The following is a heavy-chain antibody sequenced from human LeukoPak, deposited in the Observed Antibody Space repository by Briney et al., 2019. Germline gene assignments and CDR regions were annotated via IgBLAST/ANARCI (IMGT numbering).Heavy chain of an antibody. CDR1: GGSVSSGSYY. Sequence: SETLSLTWTVSGGSVSSGSYYWSWIRQPPGKGLEWIGYIYYSGSTNYNPSLKSRVTISVDTSKNQFSLKLSSVTAADTAVYYCAREAVVAATKQYNWFDPWGQGTLVTVSS. CDR2: IYYSGST. CDR3: AREAVVAATKQYNWFDP. J-gene: IGHJ5*02. D-gene: IGHD2-15*01. V-gene: IGHV4-61*01.